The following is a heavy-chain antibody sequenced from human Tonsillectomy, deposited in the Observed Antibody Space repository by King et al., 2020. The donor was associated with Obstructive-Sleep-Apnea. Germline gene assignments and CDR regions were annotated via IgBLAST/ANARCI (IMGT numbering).Heavy chain of an antibody. Sequence: VQLQESGPGLVKPSQTLSLTCTVSGGSISSGGYYWSSIRQHPGKGLEWFVYTYYSGSTYYNPSLKSRVNISVDTSKNHCSLKLSSVTAADTAVYYCARLNYDILTGYYLFDYWGQGTLVTVSS. CDR2: TYYSGST. J-gene: IGHJ4*02. V-gene: IGHV4-31*03. CDR3: ARLNYDILTGYYLFDY. CDR1: GGSISSGGYY. D-gene: IGHD3-9*01.